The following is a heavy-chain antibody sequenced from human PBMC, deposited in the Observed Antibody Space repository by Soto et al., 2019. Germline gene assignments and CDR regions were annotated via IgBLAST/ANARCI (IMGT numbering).Heavy chain of an antibody. V-gene: IGHV3-23*01. J-gene: IGHJ4*02. CDR3: AKDCVLVGNYYGSGSYDY. Sequence: GGSLRLSCAASGFTFSSYAMSWVRQAPGKGLEWVSAISGSGGSTYYADSVKGRFTITRDNSKKTLYLQMNSLRAEDTAVYYCAKDCVLVGNYYGSGSYDYWGQGTLVTVSS. CDR1: GFTFSSYA. CDR2: ISGSGGST. D-gene: IGHD3-10*01.